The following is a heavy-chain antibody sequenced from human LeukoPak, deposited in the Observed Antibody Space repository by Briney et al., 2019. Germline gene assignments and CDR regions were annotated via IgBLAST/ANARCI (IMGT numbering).Heavy chain of an antibody. D-gene: IGHD3-16*01. CDR3: ARDFMITFGGATPFDY. CDR1: GFTFSSYE. Sequence: PGGSLRLSCAASGFTFSSYEMNWVRQAPGKGLEGVSYISSSGSTIYYADSVKGRFTISRDNAKNSLYLQMNSLRAEDTAVYYCARDFMITFGGATPFDYWGQGTLVTVSS. CDR2: ISSSGSTI. J-gene: IGHJ4*02. V-gene: IGHV3-48*03.